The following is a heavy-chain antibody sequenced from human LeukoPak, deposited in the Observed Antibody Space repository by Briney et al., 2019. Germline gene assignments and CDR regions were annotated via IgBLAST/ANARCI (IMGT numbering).Heavy chain of an antibody. D-gene: IGHD2-2*01. J-gene: IGHJ5*02. Sequence: GASVKVSCKASGYTFTDYDMHWVRQAPGQGLEWMGWINPNSGGTNYAQKFQGRVTMTRDTSLSTAYMELSRLRSDDTAVYYGARGGWSLGYCSSSSCLDWFDPWGQGTLVTVSS. V-gene: IGHV1-2*02. CDR1: GYTFTDYD. CDR2: INPNSGGT. CDR3: ARGGWSLGYCSSSSCLDWFDP.